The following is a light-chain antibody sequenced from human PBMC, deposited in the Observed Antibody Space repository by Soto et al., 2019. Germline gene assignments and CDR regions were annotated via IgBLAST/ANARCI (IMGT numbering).Light chain of an antibody. Sequence: DIQMTQSPSPLSASVGDRVTITCRASQSISGWLAWYQQKPGKAPKLLIYKTSNLQSGVPSRFSGSGSGTEFTLTISSLQPDDFATYYCHQYNAYPYTFGQGTKVDIK. CDR3: HQYNAYPYT. CDR1: QSISGW. CDR2: KTS. J-gene: IGKJ2*01. V-gene: IGKV1-5*03.